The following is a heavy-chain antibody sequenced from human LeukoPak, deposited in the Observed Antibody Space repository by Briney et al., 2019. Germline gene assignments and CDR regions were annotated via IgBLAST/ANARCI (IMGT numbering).Heavy chain of an antibody. CDR1: GGSISSSSYY. J-gene: IGHJ4*02. CDR3: ARLIGGGWYRYYFDY. Sequence: SETLSLTCTVSGGSISSSSYYWGWIRQPPGKGREWIGSIYYSGSTYYNPSLKSRVTISVDTSKNQSSLKLSSVTAADTAVYYCARLIGGGWYRYYFDYWGQGTLVTVSS. CDR2: IYYSGST. V-gene: IGHV4-39*01. D-gene: IGHD6-19*01.